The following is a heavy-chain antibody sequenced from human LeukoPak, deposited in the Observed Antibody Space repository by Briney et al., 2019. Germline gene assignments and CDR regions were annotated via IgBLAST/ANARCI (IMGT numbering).Heavy chain of an antibody. Sequence: GGSLRLSCAASGFTFSSYAMSWVRQAPGKGLEWVSAISGSGGSTYYADSVKGRFTISRDNSKNTLYLQMNSLRAEDTAVYYCAMDSSGYYYYMDVWGKGTTVTISS. CDR3: AMDSSGYYYYMDV. J-gene: IGHJ6*03. CDR2: ISGSGGST. D-gene: IGHD3-22*01. CDR1: GFTFSSYA. V-gene: IGHV3-23*01.